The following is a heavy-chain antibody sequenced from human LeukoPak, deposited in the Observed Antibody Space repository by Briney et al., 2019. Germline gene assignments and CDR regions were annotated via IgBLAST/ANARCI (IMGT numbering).Heavy chain of an antibody. CDR2: ISSNGGIT. V-gene: IGHV3-64*01. D-gene: IGHD3-22*01. J-gene: IGHJ4*02. CDR1: GFTFSSHA. CDR3: AKDGANYCDSSGPKDY. Sequence: GGSLRLSCAASGFTFSSHAMHWVRQAPGKGLEYVSAISSNGGITFYANSVKGRFTISRDNAKNSLYLQMNSLRAEDTALYYCAKDGANYCDSSGPKDYWGQGTLVTVSS.